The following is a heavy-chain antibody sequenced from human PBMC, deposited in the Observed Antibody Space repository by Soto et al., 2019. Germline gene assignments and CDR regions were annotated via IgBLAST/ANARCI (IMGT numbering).Heavy chain of an antibody. CDR3: ARHVAEDIVVVPAAMPSFYYYMDV. Sequence: QVQLQESGPGLVKPSETLSLTCTVSGGSISSYYWSWIRQPPGKGLEWIGYIYYSGSTNYNPSLKSRVTISVDTSKNQFSLKLSSVTAADTALYYCARHVAEDIVVVPAAMPSFYYYMDVWGKGTTVTVSS. D-gene: IGHD2-2*01. CDR2: IYYSGST. V-gene: IGHV4-59*08. J-gene: IGHJ6*03. CDR1: GGSISSYY.